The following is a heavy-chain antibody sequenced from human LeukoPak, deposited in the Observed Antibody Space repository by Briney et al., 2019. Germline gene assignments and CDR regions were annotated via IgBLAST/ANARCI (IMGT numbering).Heavy chain of an antibody. Sequence: GGSLRLSCAASGFTFSSYAMSWVRQAPGKGLEWVSGISGRGGTTYNADPVKGRFTISRDNSKNTLYLQMNSLRAEDTAVYYCAKVRYSYGYVRYWGQGTLVTVSS. J-gene: IGHJ4*02. CDR3: AKVRYSYGYVRY. D-gene: IGHD5-18*01. V-gene: IGHV3-23*01. CDR2: ISGRGGTT. CDR1: GFTFSSYA.